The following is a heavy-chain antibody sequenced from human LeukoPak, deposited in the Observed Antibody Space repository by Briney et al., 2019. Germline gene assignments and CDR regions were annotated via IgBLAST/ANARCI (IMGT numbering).Heavy chain of an antibody. D-gene: IGHD3-3*01. CDR2: INHSGST. CDR3: ARVAGGSIFGVVIQRGWFDP. V-gene: IGHV4-34*01. J-gene: IGHJ5*02. CDR1: GGSFSGYY. Sequence: SETLSLTCAVYGGSFSGYYWSWIRQPPGKGLEWIGEINHSGSTNYNPSLKSRVTISVDTSKNQFSLKLSSVTAADTAVYYCARVAGGSIFGVVIQRGWFDPWGQGTLVTVSS.